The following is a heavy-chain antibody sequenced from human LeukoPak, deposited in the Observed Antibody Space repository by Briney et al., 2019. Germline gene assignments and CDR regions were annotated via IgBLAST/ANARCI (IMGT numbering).Heavy chain of an antibody. Sequence: GESLKISCKTSGFSFTSYWIGWVRQMPGKGLEWMGIIYPGDSDTRYSPSFQGQVTISADKSISTAYLQWSSLKASDTAMYYCARGASDTTGYYSVDYWGQGTLVTVSS. CDR1: GFSFTSYW. J-gene: IGHJ4*02. CDR2: IYPGDSDT. V-gene: IGHV5-51*01. D-gene: IGHD3-9*01. CDR3: ARGASDTTGYYSVDY.